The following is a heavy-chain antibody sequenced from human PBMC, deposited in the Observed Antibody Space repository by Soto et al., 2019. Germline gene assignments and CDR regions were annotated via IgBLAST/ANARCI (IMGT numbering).Heavy chain of an antibody. V-gene: IGHV4-59*01. CDR1: GGSISSYY. J-gene: IGHJ4*02. D-gene: IGHD6-13*01. CDR2: IYYSGST. CDR3: AREERAAADYYFDY. Sequence: QVQLQESGPGLVKPSETLSLTCTVSGGSISSYYWSWIRQPPGKGLEWIGYIYYSGSTNYNPSLKSRVTXXVXTXXNQCSLKLSSVTAADTAVYYCAREERAAADYYFDYWGQGTLVTVSS.